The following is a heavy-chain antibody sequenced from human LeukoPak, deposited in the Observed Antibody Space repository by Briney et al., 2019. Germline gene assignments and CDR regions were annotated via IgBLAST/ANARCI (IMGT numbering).Heavy chain of an antibody. D-gene: IGHD6-13*01. CDR1: GYTFTGYY. V-gene: IGHV1-2*02. CDR3: ARDSVKIAAAGSYYYGMDV. CDR2: INPNSGGT. J-gene: IGHJ6*02. Sequence: GASVKVSCEASGYTFTGYYMHWVRQAPGQGLEWMGWINPNSGGTNYAQKFQGRVTMTRDTSISTAYMELSRLRSDDTAVYYCARDSVKIAAAGSYYYGMDVWGQGTTVTVSS.